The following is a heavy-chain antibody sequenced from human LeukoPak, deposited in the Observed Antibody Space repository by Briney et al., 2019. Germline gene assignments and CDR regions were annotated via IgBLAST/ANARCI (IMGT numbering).Heavy chain of an antibody. Sequence: GSSVKVSCKXSGGTFSSYAINWVRQAPGQGLEWMGGIIPIFGTANYAQKFQGRVTITTDESTSTAYMELSSLRSEDTAVYYCSRLGRYDGSPFDYWGQGTLVTVSS. J-gene: IGHJ4*02. D-gene: IGHD1-1*01. CDR2: IIPIFGTA. CDR1: GGTFSSYA. V-gene: IGHV1-69*05. CDR3: SRLGRYDGSPFDY.